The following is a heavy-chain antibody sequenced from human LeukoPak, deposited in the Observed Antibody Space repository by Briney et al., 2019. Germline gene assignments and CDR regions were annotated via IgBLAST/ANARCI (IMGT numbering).Heavy chain of an antibody. CDR2: INPSGGTT. J-gene: IGHJ3*02. CDR3: AREGITMIELNRAAFDI. Sequence: ASVKVSCKASGYTFTSYYMHWVRQAPGQGLEWMGIINPSGGTTTYAQKFQGRVTMTRDMSTSTVYMELSSLRSEDTAVYYCAREGITMIELNRAAFDIWGQGTMVTVSS. CDR1: GYTFTSYY. D-gene: IGHD3-22*01. V-gene: IGHV1-46*01.